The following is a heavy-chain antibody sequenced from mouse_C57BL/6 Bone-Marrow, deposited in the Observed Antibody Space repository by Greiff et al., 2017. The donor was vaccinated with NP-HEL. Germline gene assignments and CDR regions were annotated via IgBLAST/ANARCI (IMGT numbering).Heavy chain of an antibody. CDR1: GFSLTSYG. CDR2: IWRGGST. V-gene: IGHV2-5*01. Sequence: VQLQQSGPGLVQPSQSLSITCTVSGFSLTSYGVHWVRQSPGKGLEWLGVIWRGGSTDYNAAFMSRLSITKDNSKSQVFFKMNSLQADDTAIYYCAKGIYYDYDGGFAYWGQGTLVTVSA. CDR3: AKGIYYDYDGGFAY. D-gene: IGHD2-4*01. J-gene: IGHJ3*01.